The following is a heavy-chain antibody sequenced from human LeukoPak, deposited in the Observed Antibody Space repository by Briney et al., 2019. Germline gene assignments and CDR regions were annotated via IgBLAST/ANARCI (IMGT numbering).Heavy chain of an antibody. D-gene: IGHD6-13*01. V-gene: IGHV5-51*01. CDR1: GYSFISYW. Sequence: GESLKISCKGSGYSFISYWIACVRQMHGKALEWMGIIYPGDSDTRYSPSFQGQVTISADKSISTAYLQWSSLKASDTAIYYCARQDSSSWYNAYWGQGTLVTVSS. CDR2: IYPGDSDT. J-gene: IGHJ4*02. CDR3: ARQDSSSWYNAY.